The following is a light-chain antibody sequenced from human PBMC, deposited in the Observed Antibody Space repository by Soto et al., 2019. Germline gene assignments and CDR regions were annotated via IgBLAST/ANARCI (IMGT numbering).Light chain of an antibody. J-gene: IGKJ1*01. V-gene: IGKV1-5*01. Sequence: DVQLTQSPSTLSASVGDRVTITCRASQNIGKWLAGYQQKPGKAPNLLISDDSRLESGSPSRYRGRGSGTKCTLSINGPQPDDFETYYCHKYDSDRTFGQRT. CDR3: HKYDSDRT. CDR2: DDS. CDR1: QNIGKW.